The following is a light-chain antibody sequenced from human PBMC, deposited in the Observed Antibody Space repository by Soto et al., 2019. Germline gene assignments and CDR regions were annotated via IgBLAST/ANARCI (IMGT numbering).Light chain of an antibody. J-gene: IGKJ5*01. CDR3: QQYNKWPLIT. CDR2: GAS. Sequence: TKSQATLSVSPGERATLSCRASQSVSTNLAWYQKKPGQAPRLLIYGASTRATGIPARFSGSGSGTEFTLTISSLQSEDFAIYYCQQYNKWPLITFGQGRRLEIK. V-gene: IGKV3-15*01. CDR1: QSVSTN.